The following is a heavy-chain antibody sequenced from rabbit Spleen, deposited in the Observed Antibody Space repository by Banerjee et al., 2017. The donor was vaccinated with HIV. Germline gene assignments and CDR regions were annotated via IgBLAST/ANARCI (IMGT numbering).Heavy chain of an antibody. CDR1: GFDFSRSYD. CDR2: FYINRGNT. V-gene: IGHV1S45*01. D-gene: IGHD4-2*01. Sequence: EQLEESGGGLVKPEGSLTLTCKASGFDFSRSYDMCWVRQAPGKGLEWIACFYINRGNTYYASWAKGRFTISKTSSTTVTLQMTSLTAADTATYFCARRVGDYGGWDGLHLWGPGTLVTVS. CDR3: ARRVGDYGGWDGLHL. J-gene: IGHJ6*01.